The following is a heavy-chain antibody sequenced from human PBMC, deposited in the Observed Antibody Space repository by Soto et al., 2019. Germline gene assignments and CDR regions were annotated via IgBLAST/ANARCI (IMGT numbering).Heavy chain of an antibody. Sequence: SETLSLTCAVSGGSISSSNWWSWVRQPPGKGLEWIGEIYHSGSTNYNPSLKSRVTISVDKSKNQFSLKLSSVTAADPAVYYCARVLWGYYYSMDVGGKGTTVTASS. CDR2: IYHSGST. D-gene: IGHD2-21*01. CDR3: ARVLWGYYYSMDV. V-gene: IGHV4-4*02. J-gene: IGHJ6*03. CDR1: GGSISSSNW.